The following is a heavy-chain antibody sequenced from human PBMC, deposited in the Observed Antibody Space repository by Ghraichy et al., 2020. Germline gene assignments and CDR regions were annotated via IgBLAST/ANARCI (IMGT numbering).Heavy chain of an antibody. V-gene: IGHV4-34*01. CDR3: ARRRKQRITMMPRQTMDV. Sequence: SETLSLTCAVYGGSFSGYYWSWIRQPPGKGLEWIGEINHSGSTNYNPSLKSRVTISVDTSKNQFSLKLSSVTAADTAVYYCARRRKQRITMMPRQTMDVWGQGTTVTVSS. CDR2: INHSGST. J-gene: IGHJ6*02. CDR1: GGSFSGYY. D-gene: IGHD3-22*01.